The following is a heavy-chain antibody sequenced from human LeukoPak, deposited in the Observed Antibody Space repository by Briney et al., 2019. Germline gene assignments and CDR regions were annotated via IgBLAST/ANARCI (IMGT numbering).Heavy chain of an antibody. J-gene: IGHJ4*02. CDR2: INPNSGGT. CDR1: GYTFTGYY. Sequence: ASVKVSCKASGYTFTGYYMHWVRQAPGLGLEWMGWINPNSGGTNYAQKFQGRVTMTRDTSISTAYMELSRLRSDDTAVYYCARDGEWELPPGYFDYWGQGTLVTVSS. D-gene: IGHD1-26*01. CDR3: ARDGEWELPPGYFDY. V-gene: IGHV1-2*02.